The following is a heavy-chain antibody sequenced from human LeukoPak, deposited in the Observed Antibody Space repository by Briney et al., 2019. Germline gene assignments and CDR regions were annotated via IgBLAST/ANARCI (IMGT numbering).Heavy chain of an antibody. V-gene: IGHV4-30-4*01. J-gene: IGHJ4*02. CDR2: IYYSGST. CDR1: GGSISSGDYY. CDR3: AREKEPGGGPDY. Sequence: SQTLSLTCTVSGGSISSGDYYWSWIRQPPGKGLEWIGYIYYSGSTYYNPSLKSRVTISVDTSKNQFSLKLSSVTAADTAVYYWAREKEPGGGPDYGGQETLATFSS. D-gene: IGHD2-2*01.